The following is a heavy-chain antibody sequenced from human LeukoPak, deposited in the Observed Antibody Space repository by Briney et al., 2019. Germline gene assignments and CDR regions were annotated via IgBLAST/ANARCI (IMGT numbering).Heavy chain of an antibody. J-gene: IGHJ4*02. CDR1: GFTFSSYS. Sequence: GGSLRLSCAASGFTFSSYSMNWARQARGRGREWVSSISTSSSYIHYADSVKGRSTIPRENAKNSLYLQMNNLRAKDTAVYYCARGNLSIPGEHGAFDYWGQGTLVTVSS. D-gene: IGHD1-14*01. CDR3: ARGNLSIPGEHGAFDY. V-gene: IGHV3-21*01. CDR2: ISTSSSYI.